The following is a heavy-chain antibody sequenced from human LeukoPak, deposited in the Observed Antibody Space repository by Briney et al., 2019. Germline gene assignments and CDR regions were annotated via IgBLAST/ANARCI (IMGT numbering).Heavy chain of an antibody. CDR3: ARDHYDSHMDV. CDR1: GFTFSSYG. J-gene: IGHJ6*02. Sequence: GGSLRLSCAASGFTFSSYGMHWVRQAPGKGLEWVVVIWYDGSNKYYADSVKGRFTISRDNSKNTLYLEMNSLRAEDTAVYYCARDHYDSHMDVWGQGTTVTVSS. V-gene: IGHV3-33*01. D-gene: IGHD3-3*01. CDR2: IWYDGSNK.